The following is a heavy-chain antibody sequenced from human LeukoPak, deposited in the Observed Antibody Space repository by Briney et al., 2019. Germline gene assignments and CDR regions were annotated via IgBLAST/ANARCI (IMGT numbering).Heavy chain of an antibody. J-gene: IGHJ5*02. D-gene: IGHD4-11*01. CDR1: GGSFSSGGYY. CDR3: ARTYSNYRRWFDP. CDR2: IYYSGST. V-gene: IGHV4-31*03. Sequence: SETLSLTCTVSGGSFSSGGYYWSWLRQHPGKGLEWIGYIYYSGSTYYNPSLKSRVTISVDTSKNQFSLKLSSVTAADTAVYYCARTYSNYRRWFDPWGQGTLVTVSS.